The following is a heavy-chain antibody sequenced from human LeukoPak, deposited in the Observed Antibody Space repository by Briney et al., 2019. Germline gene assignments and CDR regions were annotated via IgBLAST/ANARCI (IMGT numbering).Heavy chain of an antibody. Sequence: PGGSLRLSCAASGVTFSSYSMNWVRQAPGKGLEWVSSISSSSSYIYYADSVKGRFTISRDNAKNSLYLQMNSLRAEDTAVYYCARDRHQRGYSYGTLDYWGQGTLVTVSS. J-gene: IGHJ4*02. V-gene: IGHV3-21*01. CDR3: ARDRHQRGYSYGTLDY. CDR2: ISSSSSYI. CDR1: GVTFSSYS. D-gene: IGHD5-18*01.